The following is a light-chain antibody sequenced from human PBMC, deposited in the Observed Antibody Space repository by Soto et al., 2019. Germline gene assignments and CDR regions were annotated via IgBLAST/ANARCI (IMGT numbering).Light chain of an antibody. CDR3: QQYNTLSGT. Sequence: DIQMTQSPSTLSAXVGDRVTITCRASQTITTWLAWYQQKPGKAPKLLIYDASTLESGVPSRFSGSGFGTEFSLTISSLQPDDFASYYCQQYNTLSGTFGQGTKVDIK. CDR2: DAS. J-gene: IGKJ1*01. V-gene: IGKV1-5*01. CDR1: QTITTW.